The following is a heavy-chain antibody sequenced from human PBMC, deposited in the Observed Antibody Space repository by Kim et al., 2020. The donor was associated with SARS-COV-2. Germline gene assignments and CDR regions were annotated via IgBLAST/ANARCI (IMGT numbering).Heavy chain of an antibody. CDR3: VKTGAVGGTFQFDY. V-gene: IGHV3-23*01. D-gene: IGHD6-19*01. Sequence: GGSLRLSCATSGFIFSSYAMSWVRQAPGKGLEWVSAISGRGGSTHYADSLKGRFTISRDNSKNTLYLQMNTLRVEDTAVYYCVKTGAVGGTFQFDYWGQGILITVSS. CDR2: ISGRGGST. J-gene: IGHJ4*02. CDR1: GFIFSSYA.